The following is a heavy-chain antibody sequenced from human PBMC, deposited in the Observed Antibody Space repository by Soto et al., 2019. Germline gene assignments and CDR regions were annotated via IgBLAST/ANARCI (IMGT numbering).Heavy chain of an antibody. D-gene: IGHD2-2*01. CDR1: GGTFSSYT. J-gene: IGHJ4*02. CDR2: IIPILGIA. V-gene: IGHV1-69*02. CDR3: ARGGGCLVVPPALYWIVS. Sequence: SVKVSCKASGGTFSSYTISWVRQAPGQGLEWMGRIIPILGIANYAQKFQGRVTITADKSTSTAYMELSSLRSEDTAVYYCARGGGCLVVPPALYWIVSRGQRTLVSVAS.